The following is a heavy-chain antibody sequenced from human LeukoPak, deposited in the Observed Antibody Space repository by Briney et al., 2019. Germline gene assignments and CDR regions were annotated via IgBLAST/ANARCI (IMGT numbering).Heavy chain of an antibody. D-gene: IGHD3-10*01. V-gene: IGHV1-24*01. J-gene: IGHJ5*02. CDR1: GYTLTEIS. CDR3: ATGAVRGLITKWFDP. CDR2: FDSEDGTT. Sequence: ASVTVSCKVSGYTLTEISMHWLRQPPGKGLEWMGGFDSEDGTTINPQKFQGGVTMTEDTSRDTAYMDLSSLRSEDTAVYYCATGAVRGLITKWFDPWGQGTLVTVSS.